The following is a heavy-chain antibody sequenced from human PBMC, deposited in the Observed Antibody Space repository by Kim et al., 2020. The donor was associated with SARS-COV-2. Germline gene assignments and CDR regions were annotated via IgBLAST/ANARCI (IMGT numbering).Heavy chain of an antibody. CDR3: ASNSGQYYYYYGMDV. D-gene: IGHD6-19*01. J-gene: IGHJ6*02. Sequence: DSVKGRFTISRDNAKNSLYLQMNSLRAEDTAVYYCASNSGQYYYYYGMDVWGQGTTVTVSS. V-gene: IGHV3-11*01.